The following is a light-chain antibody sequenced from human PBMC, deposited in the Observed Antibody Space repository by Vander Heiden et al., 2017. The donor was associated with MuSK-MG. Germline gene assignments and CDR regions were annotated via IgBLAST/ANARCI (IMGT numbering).Light chain of an antibody. CDR1: QSISSY. J-gene: IGKJ2*04. CDR2: AAS. CDR3: QQSDSTPGS. V-gene: IGKV1-39*01. Sequence: DIQMTQSPSSLSASVGDRVTITCRASQSISSYLNWYQQKPVKAPKLLIYAASSLQSGVPSRFSGSGSGTDFTLTISSLQPEDFATYYCQQSDSTPGSFGQGTKLEIK.